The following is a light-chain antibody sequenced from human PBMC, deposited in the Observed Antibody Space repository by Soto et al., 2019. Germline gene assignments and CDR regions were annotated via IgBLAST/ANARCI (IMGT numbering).Light chain of an antibody. Sequence: QSALTQPPSASGSPGQSVTISCTGTSSDVGGYNYVSWYQQHPGKAPKVMIYEVSKRPSGVPDRFSGSKSGNTASLTVSGLQAEDEGDYYCASYAGSSTLFGGGTKLTVL. J-gene: IGLJ2*01. CDR2: EVS. V-gene: IGLV2-8*01. CDR3: ASYAGSSTL. CDR1: SSDVGGYNY.